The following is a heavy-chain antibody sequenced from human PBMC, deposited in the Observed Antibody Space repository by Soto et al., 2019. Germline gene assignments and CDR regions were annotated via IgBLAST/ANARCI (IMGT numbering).Heavy chain of an antibody. Sequence: GGSLRLSCAASGFTFSSYAMSWVRQAPGKGLEWVSAISGSGGSTYYADSVKGRFTISRDNSKNTLYLQMNSLRAEDTAVYYCAKEARDIVVVVAAKRGYYFDYWGQGTLVTVSS. V-gene: IGHV3-23*01. D-gene: IGHD2-15*01. CDR3: AKEARDIVVVVAAKRGYYFDY. CDR2: ISGSGGST. CDR1: GFTFSSYA. J-gene: IGHJ4*02.